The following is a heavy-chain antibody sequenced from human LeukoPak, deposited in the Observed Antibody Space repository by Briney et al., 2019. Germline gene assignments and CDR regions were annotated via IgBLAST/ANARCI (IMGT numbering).Heavy chain of an antibody. V-gene: IGHV3-11*04. CDR2: ISSSGSII. D-gene: IGHD2-15*01. J-gene: IGHJ2*01. Sequence: GGSLRLSCAASGFTFTDYYINWIRQAPGKGLEWVSHISSSGSIIYYADSVKGRFTISRDNAKNSLFLQMTSLRAEDTAVYYCATSPGWGYCTGGTCYPPNWYFDLWGRGTLVTVSS. CDR1: GFTFTDYY. CDR3: ATSPGWGYCTGGTCYPPNWYFDL.